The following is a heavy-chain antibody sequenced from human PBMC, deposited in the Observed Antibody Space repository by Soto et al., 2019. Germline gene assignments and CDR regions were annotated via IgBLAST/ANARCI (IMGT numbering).Heavy chain of an antibody. CDR3: VRARSTDSRPDY. D-gene: IGHD3-22*01. CDR1: GFTFSLYS. Sequence: GSLSLSCGASGFTFSLYSMIWVRPAPGKGLEWVASITSSSSYIYYEDSLKGRFTISRDNAKNSLFLQLDSLRAEDTAVYFCVRARSTDSRPDYWGQGTLVTVSS. V-gene: IGHV3-21*01. CDR2: ITSSSSYI. J-gene: IGHJ4*02.